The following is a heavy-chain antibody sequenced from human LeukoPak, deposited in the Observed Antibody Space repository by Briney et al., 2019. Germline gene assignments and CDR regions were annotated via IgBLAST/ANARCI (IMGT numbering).Heavy chain of an antibody. CDR2: IIPIFGTA. Sequence: SVKVSCKASGGTFSSYAISWVRQAPGQGLEWMGGIIPIFGTANYAQKFQGRVTITADGSTSTAYMELSSLRSEDTAVYYCARGGDSYFFFDYWGQGTLFTVSS. J-gene: IGHJ4*02. CDR3: ARGGDSYFFFDY. CDR1: GGTFSSYA. D-gene: IGHD5-18*01. V-gene: IGHV1-69*13.